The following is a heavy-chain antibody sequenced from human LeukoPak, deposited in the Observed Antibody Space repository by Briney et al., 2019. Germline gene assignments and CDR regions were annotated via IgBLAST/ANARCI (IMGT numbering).Heavy chain of an antibody. V-gene: IGHV1-2*02. J-gene: IGHJ4*02. CDR2: LNPHSGVA. D-gene: IGHD4/OR15-4a*01. Sequence: ASVKVSCKASGYTFTGYYMHWVRQAPGQGLEWMGWLNPHSGVAEFAQKFQGRVTLTRDTSIGTAYMEISSLRSDDTAVYYCARGALRGYAFGADFWGQGTLVTVSS. CDR1: GYTFTGYY. CDR3: ARGALRGYAFGADF.